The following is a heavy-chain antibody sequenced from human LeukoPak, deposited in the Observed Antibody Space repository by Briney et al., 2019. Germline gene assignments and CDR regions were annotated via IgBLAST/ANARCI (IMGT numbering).Heavy chain of an antibody. V-gene: IGHV3-7*01. CDR2: IKQDGGGK. Sequence: GGSLRLSCAASGFIFTNYCVGWVRQAPGKGLEWVANIKQDGGGKYYVDSVKGRFTISRDNAKNSLYLQMNSLRVEDTAVYYCARDPYDRGGYGAFDLWGLGTTVTVSS. CDR3: ARDPYDRGGYGAFDL. J-gene: IGHJ3*01. D-gene: IGHD3-22*01. CDR1: GFIFTNYC.